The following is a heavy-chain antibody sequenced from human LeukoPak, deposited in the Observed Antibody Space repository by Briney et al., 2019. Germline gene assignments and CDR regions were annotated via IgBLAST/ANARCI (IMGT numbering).Heavy chain of an antibody. D-gene: IGHD2-8*01. CDR1: GYTFTSYY. Sequence: ASVKVSCKASGYTFTSYYMHWVRQAPGQGLEWMGIINPSGGSTSYAQKFQGRVTMTRDTSTSTVYMELSSLRSEDTAVYYCARASRYCTNGVCYRPNYYYYYMGVWGKGTTVTVSS. J-gene: IGHJ6*03. CDR3: ARASRYCTNGVCYRPNYYYYYMGV. CDR2: INPSGGST. V-gene: IGHV1-46*01.